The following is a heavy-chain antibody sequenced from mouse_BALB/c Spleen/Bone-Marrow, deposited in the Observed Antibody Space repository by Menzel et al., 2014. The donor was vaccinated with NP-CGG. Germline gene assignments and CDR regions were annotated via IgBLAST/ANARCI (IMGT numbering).Heavy chain of an antibody. D-gene: IGHD2-4*01. V-gene: IGHV3-5*02. CDR1: GISITTGNYR. J-gene: IGHJ2*01. CDR2: IYYSGTI. CDR3: ARGAMITTGYFDY. Sequence: VQLKDSGPGLVKPSQTVSLTCTVTGISITTGNYRWSWIRQFPENKLEWIGYIYYSGTITYNPSLTSRTTITRGTSKNQFFLEMNSLTAEDTATYYCARGAMITTGYFDYWGQGTTLTVSS.